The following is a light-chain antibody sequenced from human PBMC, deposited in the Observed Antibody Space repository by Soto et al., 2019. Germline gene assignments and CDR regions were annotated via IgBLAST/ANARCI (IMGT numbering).Light chain of an antibody. CDR2: ELS. Sequence: IVLTQSPATLSLSPGERATLSCRASQSVYRYLAWYQQKPGQVPRLLIYELSNRARGIPVRFSGSGSGTDFPLTISSLAPEDFAVYYYQQRSNSPLTFGGGTKVDIK. J-gene: IGKJ4*01. CDR1: QSVYRY. CDR3: QQRSNSPLT. V-gene: IGKV3-11*01.